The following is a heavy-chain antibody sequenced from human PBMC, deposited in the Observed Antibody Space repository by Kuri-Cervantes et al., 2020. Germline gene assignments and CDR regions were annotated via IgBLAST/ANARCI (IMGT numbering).Heavy chain of an antibody. CDR2: IYYSGST. CDR3: AKDTKEPFSKSSVSPDF. Sequence: SETLSLTCTVSGGSISSYYWSWIRQPPGKGLEWIGSIYYSGSTYYNPSLKSRVTISVDTSKDQFSLKLSSVTAADTAVYHCAKDTKEPFSKSSVSPDFWGQGTLVTVSS. J-gene: IGHJ4*02. CDR1: GGSISSYY. V-gene: IGHV4-59*05. D-gene: IGHD6-6*01.